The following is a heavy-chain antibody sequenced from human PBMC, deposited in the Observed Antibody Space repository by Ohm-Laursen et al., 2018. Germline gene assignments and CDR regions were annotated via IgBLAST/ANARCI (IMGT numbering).Heavy chain of an antibody. Sequence: SLRLSCTASGFIFGDYSMTWIRQAPGKGLEWISYISSGSVTIHYADSVRGRFTISRDNANKMVYLQMNSLRAEDAALYYCVRDPGTNRHDWYFDLWGRGTLLTVSS. J-gene: IGHJ2*01. D-gene: IGHD1-14*01. CDR1: GFIFGDYS. V-gene: IGHV3-11*04. CDR2: ISSGSVTI. CDR3: VRDPGTNRHDWYFDL.